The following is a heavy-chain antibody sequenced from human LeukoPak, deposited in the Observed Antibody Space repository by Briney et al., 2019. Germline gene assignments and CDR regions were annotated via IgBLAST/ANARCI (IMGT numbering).Heavy chain of an antibody. D-gene: IGHD6-13*01. J-gene: IGHJ4*02. CDR3: ARDRGQQMGYYFDY. CDR2: INPNSGGT. Sequence: ASVKVSCKASGYTFTGYYMHWVRQAPGQGLEWMGWINPNSGGTNYAQKFQGRVTMTRDTSISTAYMELSRLRSDDTAVYYCARDRGQQMGYYFDYWGQGTLVTVSS. V-gene: IGHV1-2*02. CDR1: GYTFTGYY.